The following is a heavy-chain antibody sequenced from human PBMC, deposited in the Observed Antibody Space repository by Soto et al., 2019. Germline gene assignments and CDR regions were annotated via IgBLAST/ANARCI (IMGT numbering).Heavy chain of an antibody. V-gene: IGHV1-18*01. CDR2: ISTYSGYT. D-gene: IGHD1-26*01. J-gene: IGHJ4*02. CDR1: GYTFTTYG. CDR3: ARGISGSSQFLNLAADF. Sequence: GASVKVSCKPSGYTFTTYGPFWVRQAPGQGLEWMGWISTYSGYTQYAQKFQDRVAMTTDTSTTTAYMELRRLRSDDTAIYYCARGISGSSQFLNLAADFWGQGTQVTVSS.